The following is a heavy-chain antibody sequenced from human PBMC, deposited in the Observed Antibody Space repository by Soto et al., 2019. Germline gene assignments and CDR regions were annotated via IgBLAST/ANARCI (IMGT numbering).Heavy chain of an antibody. CDR1: GFTFSSYG. CDR3: AKDAVPSSSSGNDY. J-gene: IGHJ4*02. Sequence: GGSLRLSCAASGFTFSSYGMHWVRQAPGKGLEWVAVISYDGSNKYYADSVKGRFTISRDNSKNTLYLQMNSLRAEDTAVYYCAKDAVPSSSSGNDYWGQGTLVTVSS. V-gene: IGHV3-30*18. CDR2: ISYDGSNK. D-gene: IGHD6-13*01.